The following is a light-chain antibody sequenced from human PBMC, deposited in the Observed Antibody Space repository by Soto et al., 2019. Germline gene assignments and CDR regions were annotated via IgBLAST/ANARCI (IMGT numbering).Light chain of an antibody. CDR3: QQYTNWPRT. CDR1: QSVRSN. Sequence: EIVMTQSPATLSVSPGERATLSCRASQSVRSNLAWYQQRPGQAPRLLISGASTRATGIPARFSGSGSGTDFTLTISSLQSEDFAVYYCQQYTNWPRTFGQGTKLDIK. V-gene: IGKV3-15*01. CDR2: GAS. J-gene: IGKJ2*01.